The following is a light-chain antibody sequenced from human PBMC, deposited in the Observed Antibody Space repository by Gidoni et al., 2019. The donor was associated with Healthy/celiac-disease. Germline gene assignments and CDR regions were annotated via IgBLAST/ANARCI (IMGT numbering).Light chain of an antibody. J-gene: IGKJ4*01. Sequence: DSQLTQSPSFLSASVGDRVTITCWASQGISSYLAWYQQKPGKAPKLLIYAASTLQSGVPSRFSGRVSGTEFTLTISSLQPEDFATYSCQQLNSYPLTFGGGTKVEI. V-gene: IGKV1-9*01. CDR1: QGISSY. CDR3: QQLNSYPLT. CDR2: AAS.